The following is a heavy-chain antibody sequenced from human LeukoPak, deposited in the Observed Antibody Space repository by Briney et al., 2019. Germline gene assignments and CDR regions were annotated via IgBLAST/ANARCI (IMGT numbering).Heavy chain of an antibody. J-gene: IGHJ6*02. V-gene: IGHV1-18*01. D-gene: IGHD3-10*01. CDR1: GFTFTNYG. Sequence: ASVKVSCKASGFTFTNYGISWVRQAPGQGLEWMGWISAYNGNTNYAQKFQGRVTMTTDTSTTTAYMELRSLRSDDTAVYYCAREGYFGSGIDYYYGMDVWGQGTTVTVSS. CDR2: ISAYNGNT. CDR3: AREGYFGSGIDYYYGMDV.